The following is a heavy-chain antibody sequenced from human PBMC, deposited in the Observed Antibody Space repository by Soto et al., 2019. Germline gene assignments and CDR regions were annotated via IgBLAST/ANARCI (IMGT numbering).Heavy chain of an antibody. Sequence: SETLSLTCPVSGGSISSSSYSWGWIRQPLGKGLEWIGSIYYSGSTYYNPSLKSRVTISVDTSKNQFSLKLSSVTAADTAVYYCARRQGSSSSANYFDYWGQGTLVTVSS. CDR3: ARRQGSSSSANYFDY. V-gene: IGHV4-39*01. CDR2: IYYSGST. J-gene: IGHJ4*02. D-gene: IGHD6-6*01. CDR1: GGSISSSSYS.